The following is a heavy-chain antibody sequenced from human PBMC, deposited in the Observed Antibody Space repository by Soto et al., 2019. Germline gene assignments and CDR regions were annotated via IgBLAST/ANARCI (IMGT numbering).Heavy chain of an antibody. CDR2: ISSSSSTK. V-gene: IGHV3-48*01. CDR1: GFTFSRYS. CDR3: AKGGDGYNSYAYGMDV. D-gene: IGHD5-12*01. J-gene: IGHJ6*02. Sequence: GGSLRLSCAASGFTFSRYSMNWVRQAPGKGLEWVSYISSSSSTKYYADSVKGRFTISRDNAKNSLYLQMNSLRAEDTAVYYCAKGGDGYNSYAYGMDVWGQGTTVTVSS.